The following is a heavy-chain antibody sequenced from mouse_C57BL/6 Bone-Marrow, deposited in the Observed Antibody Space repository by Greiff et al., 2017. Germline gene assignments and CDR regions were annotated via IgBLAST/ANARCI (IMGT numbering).Heavy chain of an antibody. CDR2: ISNGGGST. CDR1: GFTFSDYY. V-gene: IGHV5-12*01. Sequence: VKLMESGGGLVQPGGSLKLSCAASGFTFSDYYMYWVRQTPEKRLEWVAYISNGGGSTYYPDTVKGRFTISRDNAKNTLYLQMSRLKSEDTAMYYCARHDLFYYFSFAYWGQGTLVTVSA. CDR3: ARHDLFYYFSFAY. D-gene: IGHD2-1*01. J-gene: IGHJ3*01.